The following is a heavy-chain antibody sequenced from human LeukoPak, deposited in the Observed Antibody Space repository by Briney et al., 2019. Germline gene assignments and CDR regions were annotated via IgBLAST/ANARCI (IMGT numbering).Heavy chain of an antibody. J-gene: IGHJ6*03. V-gene: IGHV4-34*01. Sequence: PSETLSLTCAVYGGSFSGYYWSWIRQPPGKGLEWIGEINHSGSTNYNPSLKRRVTISVDTSKNQFSLKLSSVTDADTAVYYCARPPVYDFWSGYVGGYYMDVWGKGTTVTVSS. CDR1: GGSFSGYY. CDR3: ARPPVYDFWSGYVGGYYMDV. CDR2: INHSGST. D-gene: IGHD3-3*01.